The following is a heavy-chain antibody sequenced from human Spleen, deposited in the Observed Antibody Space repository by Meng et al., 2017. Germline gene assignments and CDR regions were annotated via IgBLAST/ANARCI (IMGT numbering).Heavy chain of an antibody. CDR3: ARDIPATAAAFAI. CDR1: GFTFSSYW. V-gene: IGHV3-7*01. J-gene: IGHJ3*02. Sequence: GESLKISCAASGFTFSSYWMSWVRQAPGKGLEWVANIKQDGSEKYYVDSVKGRFTISRDNAKNSLFLQMNSLRTEDTAVYFCARDIPATAAAFAIWGQGTRVTVSS. CDR2: IKQDGSEK. D-gene: IGHD2-21*01.